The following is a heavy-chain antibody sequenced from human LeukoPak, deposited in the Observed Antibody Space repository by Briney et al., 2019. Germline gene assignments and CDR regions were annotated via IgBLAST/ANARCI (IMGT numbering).Heavy chain of an antibody. J-gene: IGHJ4*02. V-gene: IGHV7-4-1*02. D-gene: IGHD6-19*01. CDR2: INTNTGNP. CDR3: ARGVRSSGWAHFDY. CDR1: GYTFTSYA. Sequence: RASVKVSCKASGYTFTSYAMNWVRQAPGQGLEWMGWINTNTGNPTYAQGFTGRFVFSLDTSVSTAYLQTSSLKAEDTAVYYCARGVRSSGWAHFDYWGQGTLVTVSS.